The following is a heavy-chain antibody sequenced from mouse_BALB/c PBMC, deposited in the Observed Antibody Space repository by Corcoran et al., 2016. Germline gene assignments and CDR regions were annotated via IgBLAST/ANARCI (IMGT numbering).Heavy chain of an antibody. CDR1: GFNIKDTY. Sequence: EVQLQQSGAELVKPGASVKLSCTASGFNIKDTYMHWVKQRPEQSLEWLGRIDPANGNTKYDPKFQGKATITADTSSNTAYLQLSSLTSEDTAVYYCANWDWYFYVWGAGTTVTVSS. CDR2: IDPANGNT. D-gene: IGHD4-1*01. CDR3: ANWDWYFYV. J-gene: IGHJ1*01. V-gene: IGHV14-3*02.